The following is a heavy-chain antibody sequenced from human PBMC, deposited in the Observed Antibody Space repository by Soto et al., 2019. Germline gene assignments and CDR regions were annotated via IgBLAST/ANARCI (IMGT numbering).Heavy chain of an antibody. J-gene: IGHJ5*02. CDR1: GGSISSYY. V-gene: IGHV4-4*07. CDR2: IYTSGST. Sequence: QVQLQESGPGLVKPSETLSLTCTVSGGSISSYYWSWIRQPAGKGLEWIGRIYTSGSTNYNPSLTSRVTMSVDTSKNQFSLKLSSVTAADTAVYYCARSKTVTTFNWFDPWGQGTLVTVSS. CDR3: ARSKTVTTFNWFDP. D-gene: IGHD4-17*01.